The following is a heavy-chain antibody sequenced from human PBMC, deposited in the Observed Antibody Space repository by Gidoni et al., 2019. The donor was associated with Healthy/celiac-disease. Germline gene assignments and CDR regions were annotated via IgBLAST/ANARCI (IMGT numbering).Heavy chain of an antibody. D-gene: IGHD3-22*01. Sequence: QVQLVQSGAEVKKPGSSVKVSCKASGGTFSSYAISWVRQAPGQGLEWMGRIIPILGIANYAQKFQGRVTITADKSTSTAYMELSSLRSEDTAVYYCATGTYDSSGYYYSDYWGQGTLVTVSS. V-gene: IGHV1-69*04. J-gene: IGHJ4*02. CDR2: IIPILGIA. CDR1: GGTFSSYA. CDR3: ATGTYDSSGYYYSDY.